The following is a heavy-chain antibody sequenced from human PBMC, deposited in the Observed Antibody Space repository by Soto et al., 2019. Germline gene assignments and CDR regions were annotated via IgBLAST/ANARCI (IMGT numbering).Heavy chain of an antibody. J-gene: IGHJ4*02. CDR3: AKGYSYGQFDY. CDR1: GFTFSSYG. CDR2: ISYDGSNK. D-gene: IGHD5-18*01. V-gene: IGHV3-30*18. Sequence: GGSLRLSCAASGFTFSSYGMHWVRQAPGKGLEWVAVISYDGSNKYYADSVKGRFTISRDNSKNTLYLQMNSLRAEDTAVYYCAKGYSYGQFDYWGQGTLVTVSS.